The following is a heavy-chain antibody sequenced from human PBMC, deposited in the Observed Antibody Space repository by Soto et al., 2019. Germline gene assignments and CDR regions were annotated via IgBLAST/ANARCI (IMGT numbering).Heavy chain of an antibody. J-gene: IGHJ4*02. D-gene: IGHD2-15*01. V-gene: IGHV4-59*08. Sequence: SETLSLTCTVSGGSISSYYWSWIRQPPGKGLEWIGYIYYSGSTNYNPSLKSRVTISVDTSKNQFSLKLSSVTAADTAVYYCARHGCSGGSCYYYFDYWGQGTLVTVSS. CDR2: IYYSGST. CDR3: ARHGCSGGSCYYYFDY. CDR1: GGSISSYY.